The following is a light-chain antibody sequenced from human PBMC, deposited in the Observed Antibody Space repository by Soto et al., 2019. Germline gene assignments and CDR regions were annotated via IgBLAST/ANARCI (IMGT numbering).Light chain of an antibody. Sequence: DIQMTQSPSSLSASVGDRVTITCRASQGISSYLNWYQQKPGKAPKVLIYAASSLQSGVPSRFSGSGSATDFSLTISSLQPEDFATYFCQQSYSTPHTFGQGTKLEIK. CDR1: QGISSY. J-gene: IGKJ2*01. CDR3: QQSYSTPHT. CDR2: AAS. V-gene: IGKV1-39*01.